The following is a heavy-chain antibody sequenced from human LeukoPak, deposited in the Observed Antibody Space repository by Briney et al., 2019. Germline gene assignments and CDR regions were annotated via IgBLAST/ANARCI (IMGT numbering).Heavy chain of an antibody. V-gene: IGHV3-21*01. Sequence: GGSLRLSCAASGFTFSSYSMNWVRQAPGKGLEWVSSISSSSSNIYYADSVKGRFTISRDNAKNSLYLQMYILRVEDTAVYYCARCTTGRTFGSLREIKRSREIDYWGQGTLVTVSS. D-gene: IGHD1-1*01. CDR1: GFTFSSYS. CDR3: ARCTTGRTFGSLREIKRSREIDY. J-gene: IGHJ4*02. CDR2: ISSSSSNI.